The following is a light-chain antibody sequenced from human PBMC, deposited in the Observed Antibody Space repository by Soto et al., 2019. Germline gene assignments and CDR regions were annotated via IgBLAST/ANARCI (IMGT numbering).Light chain of an antibody. CDR1: QDISNY. CDR3: QKYDTLPSA. J-gene: IGKJ4*01. CDR2: GAS. V-gene: IGKV1-33*01. Sequence: DIQMTQSPSSLSASVGDRVTVTCQASQDISNYLNWYQQKPGKAPKLLIYGASNLETGVPSRFSGSGSGTDFTFSISSLQPEDIATYYCQKYDTLPSAFGGGTKVEIK.